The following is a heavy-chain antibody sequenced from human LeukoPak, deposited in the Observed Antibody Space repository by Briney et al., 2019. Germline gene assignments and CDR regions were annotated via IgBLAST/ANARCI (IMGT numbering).Heavy chain of an antibody. V-gene: IGHV3-30-3*01. Sequence: GRSLRLSCAASGFTFSSYAMHWVRQAPGKGLEWVAVISYDGSNKYYADSVKGRFTISRDNSKNTLYLQMNSLRAEDTAVYYCARDEMDSSGWLDYWGPGTLVTVSS. CDR1: GFTFSSYA. J-gene: IGHJ4*02. CDR2: ISYDGSNK. D-gene: IGHD6-19*01. CDR3: ARDEMDSSGWLDY.